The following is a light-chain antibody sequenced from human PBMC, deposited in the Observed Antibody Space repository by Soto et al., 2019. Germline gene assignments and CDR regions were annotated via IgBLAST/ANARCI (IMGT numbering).Light chain of an antibody. CDR2: AAS. CDR1: QSISSY. J-gene: IGKJ1*01. V-gene: IGKV1-39*01. Sequence: DIQMTQSPSSLSASVGDRVTITCRASQSISSYLNWYQQKPGKAPKLLIYAASSLQSGVPSRFSGSGSGTDFTLTISSLQPEDFATYYSQQSYSTSWTFGQGTKVEIQ. CDR3: QQSYSTSWT.